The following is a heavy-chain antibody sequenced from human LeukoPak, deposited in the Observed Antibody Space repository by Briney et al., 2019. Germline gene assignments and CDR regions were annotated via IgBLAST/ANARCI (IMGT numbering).Heavy chain of an antibody. CDR3: ARDKRYYDSSGYYYSPPY. CDR2: ISSSGSTI. V-gene: IGHV3-11*01. CDR1: GFTFSDYY. Sequence: PGGSLRLSCAASGFTFSDYYMSWIRQAPGKGLEWVSYISSSGSTIYYADSVKGRFTISRDNAKNSLYLQMNSLRAEDTAVYYCARDKRYYDSSGYYYSPPYWGQGTLVTVSS. D-gene: IGHD3-22*01. J-gene: IGHJ4*02.